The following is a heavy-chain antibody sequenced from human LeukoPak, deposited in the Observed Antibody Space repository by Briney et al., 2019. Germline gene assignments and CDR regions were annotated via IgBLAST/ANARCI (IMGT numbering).Heavy chain of an antibody. CDR3: ARRGVAGTTHFDY. V-gene: IGHV1-69*13. Sequence: SVKVSCKASGGTFSSYAISWVRQAPGQGLEWMGGIIPIFGTANYAQKFQGRVTITADESTSTAYMELSSLRSEGTAVYYCARRGVAGTTHFDYWGQGTLVTVSS. J-gene: IGHJ4*02. CDR1: GGTFSSYA. D-gene: IGHD6-19*01. CDR2: IIPIFGTA.